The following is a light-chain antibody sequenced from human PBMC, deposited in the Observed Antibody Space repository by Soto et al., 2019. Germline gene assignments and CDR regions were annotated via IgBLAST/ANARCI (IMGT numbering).Light chain of an antibody. CDR1: QSVTTN. Sequence: EIVMTQSPATLSVSPGERATLSCTASQSVTTNLAWYQQKPGQAPRLLIYGASTRATGVPARFSGSGSGTEFTLTISSLQSEDFAVYYCQQYNNWPRTFGQGTKVE. V-gene: IGKV3-15*01. CDR2: GAS. CDR3: QQYNNWPRT. J-gene: IGKJ1*01.